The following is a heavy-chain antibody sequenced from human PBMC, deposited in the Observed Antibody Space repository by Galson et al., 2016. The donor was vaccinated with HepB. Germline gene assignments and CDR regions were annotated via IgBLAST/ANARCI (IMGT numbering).Heavy chain of an antibody. Sequence: SLRLSCAASGFTVSSNYMNWVRQTPGKGLEWVSFISSGGTTYHAGSVKGRFTISRDKSKNTLYLQMNSLRSEDTAVYYCATATNFYRYYVMDVWGQGTTVIVSS. CDR2: ISSGGTT. V-gene: IGHV3-53*01. CDR3: ATATNFYRYYVMDV. CDR1: GFTVSSNY. J-gene: IGHJ6*02.